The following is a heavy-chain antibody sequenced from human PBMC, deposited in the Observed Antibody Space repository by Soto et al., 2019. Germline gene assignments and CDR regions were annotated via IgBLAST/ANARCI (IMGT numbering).Heavy chain of an antibody. CDR1: GGTFSSYA. CDR2: IIPIFGTE. D-gene: IGHD3-16*02. CDR3: AREGLRLGELSIGMDV. V-gene: IGHV1-69*06. J-gene: IGHJ6*02. Sequence: SVKVSCKASGGTFSSYAISWVRQSPGQGLEWMGGIIPIFGTENYAQKLQGRVTITADKSTSTAYMELCSLRSEDTAVYYCAREGLRLGELSIGMDVWGQGPTVTVS.